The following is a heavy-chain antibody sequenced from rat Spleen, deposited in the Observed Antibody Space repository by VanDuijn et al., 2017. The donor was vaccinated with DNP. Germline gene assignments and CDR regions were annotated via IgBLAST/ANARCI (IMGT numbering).Heavy chain of an antibody. J-gene: IGHJ2*01. V-gene: IGHV3-1*01. CDR1: GFSITSYS. CDR3: AKSGYSTDYYYFDH. Sequence: EVQLQESGPGLVGPSQSLSLTCSVTGFSITSYSWGWIRRFPGNKMEWIGHINYSGITSYNPSLKSRVSITRDTSKNQFFLQLTSVTTEDTATYYCAKSGYSTDYYYFDHWGQGVMVTVSS. D-gene: IGHD1-6*01. CDR2: INYSGIT.